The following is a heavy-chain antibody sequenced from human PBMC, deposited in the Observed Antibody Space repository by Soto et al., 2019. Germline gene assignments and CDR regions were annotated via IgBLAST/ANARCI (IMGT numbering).Heavy chain of an antibody. J-gene: IGHJ4*02. CDR2: SRNKANSNST. Sequence: EVQLVESGGGLVQPGVSLRLSCAASGFTFSDHYMDWVRQAPGKGLEWVGRSRNKANSNSTEYAASVKGRFTISRDESKNSLYLQMNSLKTEDTAVYYCARFSGSYTRGPDYWGQGTLVTVS. CDR3: ARFSGSYTRGPDY. D-gene: IGHD1-26*01. CDR1: GFTFSDHY. V-gene: IGHV3-72*01.